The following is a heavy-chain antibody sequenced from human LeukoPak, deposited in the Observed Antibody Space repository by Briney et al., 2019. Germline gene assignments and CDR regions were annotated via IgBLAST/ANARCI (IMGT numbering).Heavy chain of an antibody. CDR1: AFTFTNYW. V-gene: IGHV3-7*01. D-gene: IGHD4-23*01. Sequence: TGGSLRLSCAASAFTFTNYWMSWVRQAPGKGLEWVANIKEDGSEKYYVDSVKGRFTISRDNSKNTLYLQMNSLRAEDTAVYYCASTYGGNVNVVDYWGQGTLVTVSS. CDR3: ASTYGGNVNVVDY. J-gene: IGHJ4*02. CDR2: IKEDGSEK.